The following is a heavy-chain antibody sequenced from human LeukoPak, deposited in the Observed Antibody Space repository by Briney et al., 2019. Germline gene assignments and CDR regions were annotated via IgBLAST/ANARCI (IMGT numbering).Heavy chain of an antibody. D-gene: IGHD6-13*01. CDR2: INHSGST. Sequence: SEPLSLTCAAYGGSFSGYYWSWIRQPPGKGLEWIGEINHSGSTNYNPSLKSRVTISVDTSKNQFSLKLSSVTAADTAVYYCARYPDSSLSFDYWGQGTLVTVSS. V-gene: IGHV4-34*01. CDR1: GGSFSGYY. J-gene: IGHJ4*02. CDR3: ARYPDSSLSFDY.